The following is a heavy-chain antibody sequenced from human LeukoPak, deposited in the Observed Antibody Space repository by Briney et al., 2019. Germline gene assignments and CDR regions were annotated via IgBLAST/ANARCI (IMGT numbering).Heavy chain of an antibody. CDR3: AKDGSPARYYGSGSYTNWFDP. V-gene: IGHV3-30*18. D-gene: IGHD3-10*01. CDR1: GFAVSANY. Sequence: GGSLRLSCAASGFAVSANYMHWVRQAPGKGLEWVAVISYDGSNKYYADSVKGRFTISRDNSKNTLYLQMNSLRAEDTAVYYCAKDGSPARYYGSGSYTNWFDPWGQGTLVTVSS. J-gene: IGHJ5*02. CDR2: ISYDGSNK.